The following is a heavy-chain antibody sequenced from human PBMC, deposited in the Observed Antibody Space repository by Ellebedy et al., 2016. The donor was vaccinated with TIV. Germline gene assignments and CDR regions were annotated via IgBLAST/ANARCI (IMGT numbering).Heavy chain of an antibody. D-gene: IGHD2/OR15-2a*01. CDR3: ARESFQVLVDY. CDR1: GFTFSSYS. CDR2: ISSSSSYI. J-gene: IGHJ4*02. V-gene: IGHV3-21*01. Sequence: GESLKISXAASGFTFSSYSMNWVRQAPGKGLEWVSSISSSSSYIYYADSVKGRFTISRDNAKNSLYLQMNSLRAEDTAVYYCARESFQVLVDYWGQGTLVTVSS.